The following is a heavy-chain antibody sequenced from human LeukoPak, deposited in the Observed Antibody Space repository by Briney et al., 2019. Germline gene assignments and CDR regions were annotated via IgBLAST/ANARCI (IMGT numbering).Heavy chain of an antibody. CDR2: IWYDGSDK. CDR3: ATDVREY. J-gene: IGHJ4*02. CDR1: GINFSNYG. Sequence: GGSLRLSCAASGINFSNYGMHWVRQAPGKGLEWVAVIWYDGSDKYYAESVKGRFTISRDNSKNTLYLQMNSLRAEDTAVYYCATDVREYWGQGTLVTVSS. D-gene: IGHD3-10*01. V-gene: IGHV3-33*01.